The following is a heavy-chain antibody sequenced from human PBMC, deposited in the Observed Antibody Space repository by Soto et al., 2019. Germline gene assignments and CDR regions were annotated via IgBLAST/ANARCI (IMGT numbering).Heavy chain of an antibody. CDR2: ISAYNGNT. D-gene: IGHD6-13*01. J-gene: IGHJ6*02. CDR1: AYSRISYG. CDR3: AREGGGSSWLTTLYYYYYGMDV. V-gene: IGHV1-18*04. Sequence: XAVKLAYRPSAYSRISYGIVWLRHALAEGVQGMVWISAYNGNTTYAQKLQGRVTMTTDTSTSTASMELRSLRSDDTAVYYCAREGGGSSWLTTLYYYYYGMDVWGQGTTVTVSS.